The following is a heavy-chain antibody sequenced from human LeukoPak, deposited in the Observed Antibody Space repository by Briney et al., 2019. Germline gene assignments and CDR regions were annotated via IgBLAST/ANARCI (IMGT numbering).Heavy chain of an antibody. Sequence: PSETLSLACTIHGGSISSSSYYWGWIRQPPGKGLEWIGSIYYSGSTYYNPSLKSRVTISVDTSKNQFSLKLSSVTAADTAVYYCAKAPRGFGGVKALYFDYWGQGTLVTVSS. CDR1: GGSISSSSYY. V-gene: IGHV4-39*01. CDR3: AKAPRGFGGVKALYFDY. D-gene: IGHD3-16*01. CDR2: IYYSGST. J-gene: IGHJ4*02.